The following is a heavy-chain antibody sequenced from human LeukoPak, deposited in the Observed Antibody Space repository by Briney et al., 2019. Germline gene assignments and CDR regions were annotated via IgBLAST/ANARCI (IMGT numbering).Heavy chain of an antibody. CDR3: ARGYCSTTRCYYFDL. CDR2: IHPDDSDT. CDR1: GYTFTSYW. J-gene: IGHJ4*02. Sequence: GESLKISCKGSGYTFTSYWIGWVRQMPGKGLESMAIIHPDDSDTKYSPSFQGQVTISADKSINTAYLQWSSLEASDTAMYYCARGYCSTTRCYYFDLWGQGTLVTVSS. V-gene: IGHV5-51*01. D-gene: IGHD2-2*01.